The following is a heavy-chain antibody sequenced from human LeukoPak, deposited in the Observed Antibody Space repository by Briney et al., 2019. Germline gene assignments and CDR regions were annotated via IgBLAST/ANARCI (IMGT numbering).Heavy chain of an antibody. V-gene: IGHV1-2*02. Sequence: ASVKVSCKASGYTFTGYYMHWVRQAPGQGLEWMGWINPNCGGTNYAQKFQGRVTMTRDTSISTAYMELSRLRSDDTAVYYCAKEVPAATSNWFDPWGQGTLVTVSS. CDR3: AKEVPAATSNWFDP. CDR2: INPNCGGT. D-gene: IGHD2-2*01. J-gene: IGHJ5*02. CDR1: GYTFTGYY.